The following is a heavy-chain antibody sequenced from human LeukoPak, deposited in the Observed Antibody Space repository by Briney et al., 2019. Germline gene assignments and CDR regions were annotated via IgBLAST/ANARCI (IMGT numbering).Heavy chain of an antibody. CDR2: IYYSGST. D-gene: IGHD3-16*01. J-gene: IGHJ4*02. Sequence: SETLSLTCTVSGGSISSYYWSWIRQPPGKGLEWIGYIYYSGSTNYNPSLKSRVTILVDTSKNQFSLELSSVTAADTAVYYCARWGSITTARFDYWGQGTLVTVSS. V-gene: IGHV4-59*01. CDR3: ARWGSITTARFDY. CDR1: GGSISSYY.